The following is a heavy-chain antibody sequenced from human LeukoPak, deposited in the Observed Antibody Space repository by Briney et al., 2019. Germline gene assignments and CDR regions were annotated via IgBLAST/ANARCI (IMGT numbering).Heavy chain of an antibody. D-gene: IGHD6-19*01. CDR1: GGSISSSSYY. CDR2: IYYSGST. J-gene: IGHJ4*02. Sequence: PSETLSLTCTVSGGSISSSSYYWGWIRQPPGKGLEWIGSIYYSGSTYYNPSLKSRVTISVDTSKNQFSLKLSSVTAADTAVYYCARDPISVAATGIFDYWGQGTLVTVSS. CDR3: ARDPISVAATGIFDY. V-gene: IGHV4-39*07.